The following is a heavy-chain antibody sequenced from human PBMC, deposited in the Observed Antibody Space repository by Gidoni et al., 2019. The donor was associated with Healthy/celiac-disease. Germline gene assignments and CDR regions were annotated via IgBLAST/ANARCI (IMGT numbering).Heavy chain of an antibody. Sequence: HVPLVQSAAEVQNLGSSVKVSCKASGRIFSSHANSWVRQAPGQGLEWMGGITPIFGTAIDAQKFQGRITITADESTSTAYIDVMSVRSEETAVYYCARAYCGGDYEHDAFDIWGQGTMVTVSS. CDR2: ITPIFGTA. CDR3: ARAYCGGDYEHDAFDI. J-gene: IGHJ3*02. D-gene: IGHD2-21*02. V-gene: IGHV1-69*12. CDR1: GRIFSSHA.